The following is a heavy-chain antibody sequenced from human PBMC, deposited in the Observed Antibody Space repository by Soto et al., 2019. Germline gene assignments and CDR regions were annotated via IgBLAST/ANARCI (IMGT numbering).Heavy chain of an antibody. CDR2: IIPILGIA. CDR3: ARATHPTGYCSGGSCYSDHFDI. Sequence: GASVKVSCKASGGTFSSYTISWVRQAPGQGLEWMGRIIPILGIANYAQKFQGRVTITADKSTSTAYMELSSLRSEDTAVYYCARATHPTGYCSGGSCYSDHFDIWGQGTMVTVSS. D-gene: IGHD2-15*01. V-gene: IGHV1-69*02. J-gene: IGHJ3*02. CDR1: GGTFSSYT.